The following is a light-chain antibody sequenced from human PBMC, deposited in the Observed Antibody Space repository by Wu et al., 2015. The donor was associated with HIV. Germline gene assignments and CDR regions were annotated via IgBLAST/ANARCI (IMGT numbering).Light chain of an antibody. V-gene: IGKV3-20*01. CDR3: HHYGWSPQA. CDR2: GPT. J-gene: IGKJ4*01. Sequence: EIXLTQSPGTLSLSPGERATLSCRASQSVSSSYLAWYQQKPGQAPRLLIYGPTTRTTGIPDRFSVSGSGTDFTLTIRRLEPEDFAVYYCHHYGWSPQAFGRGTKIEIK. CDR1: QSVSSSY.